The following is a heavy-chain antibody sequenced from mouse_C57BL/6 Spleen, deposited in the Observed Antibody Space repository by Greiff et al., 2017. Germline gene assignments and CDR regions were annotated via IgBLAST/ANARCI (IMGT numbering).Heavy chain of an antibody. CDR1: GYTFTSYW. D-gene: IGHD1-1*01. CDR2: IDPSDSYT. CDR3: ARYYYGSSRTSGYFDY. J-gene: IGHJ2*01. Sequence: QVQLQQPGAELVKPGASVKLSCKASGYTFTSYWMQWVKQRPGQGLEWIGEIDPSDSYTNYNQKFKGKATLTVDTSSSTAYMQLSSLTSEDSAVYYCARYYYGSSRTSGYFDYWGQGTTLTVSS. V-gene: IGHV1-50*01.